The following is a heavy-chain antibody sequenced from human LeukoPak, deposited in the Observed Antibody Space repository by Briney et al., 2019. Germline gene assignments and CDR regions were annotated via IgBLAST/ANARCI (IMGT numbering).Heavy chain of an antibody. Sequence: ASVKVSCKASGGTFSSYAISWVRQAPGQGLEWMGGIIPIFGTANYAQKFQGRVTITADESTSTAYMELSSLRSEDTAVYYCARGRPWEDNTYYYGMDVRGQGTTVTVSS. CDR1: GGTFSSYA. CDR3: ARGRPWEDNTYYYGMDV. V-gene: IGHV1-69*13. J-gene: IGHJ6*02. CDR2: IIPIFGTA. D-gene: IGHD1-1*01.